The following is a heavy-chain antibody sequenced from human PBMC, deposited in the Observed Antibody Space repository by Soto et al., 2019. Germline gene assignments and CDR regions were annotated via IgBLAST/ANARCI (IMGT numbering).Heavy chain of an antibody. V-gene: IGHV4-34*01. J-gene: IGHJ6*02. CDR3: ARGQGEVKWLRFPYYYYYYGMDV. CDR2: INHSGST. CDR1: GGPFSCYY. D-gene: IGHD5-12*01. Sequence: SETLSLTCDVYGGPFSCYYWSGIRQPPGKWLEWIWEINHSGSTNYNPSLKSRVTISVETSKNQFSLKLSSVTAADTAVYYCARGQGEVKWLRFPYYYYYYGMDVWRQGTTVTVSS.